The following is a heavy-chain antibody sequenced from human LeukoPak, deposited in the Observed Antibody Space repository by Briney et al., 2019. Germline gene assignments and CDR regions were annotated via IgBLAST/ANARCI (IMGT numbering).Heavy chain of an antibody. V-gene: IGHV3-30*02. D-gene: IGHD5-18*01. CDR3: AKHPYSYCSYFDS. J-gene: IGHJ4*02. CDR1: GFTFSGCG. CDR2: IWYDGRDK. Sequence: PGGSLRLSCAASGFTFSGCGMHWVRQAPGKGLEWVALIWYDGRDKYYADSVKGQFTISRDNSKNTLYLQINSLRAEDTAVYYCAKHPYSYCSYFDSRGQGTVVTVSS.